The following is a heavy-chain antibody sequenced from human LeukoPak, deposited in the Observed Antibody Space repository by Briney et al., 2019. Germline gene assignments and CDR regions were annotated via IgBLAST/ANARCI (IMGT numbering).Heavy chain of an antibody. CDR3: ARAPTYGGNHYYYYYMDV. CDR1: GGTFSSYA. V-gene: IGHV1-69*06. J-gene: IGHJ6*03. D-gene: IGHD4-23*01. CDR2: IIPIFGTA. Sequence: SVKVSCKASGGTFSSYAISWVRQAPGQGLEWMGGIIPIFGTANYAQKFQGRVTITADKSTSTAYMELSSLRSEDTAVYYWARAPTYGGNHYYYYYMDVWGKGTTVTISS.